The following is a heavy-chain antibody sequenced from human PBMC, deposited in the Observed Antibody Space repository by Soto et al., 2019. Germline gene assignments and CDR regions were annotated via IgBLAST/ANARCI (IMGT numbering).Heavy chain of an antibody. J-gene: IGHJ4*02. Sequence: EVQLVQSGAEVKKPGESLMISCQGSGNSFTSTWISWVRQTPGKGLEWMGRIDPIDSYTYYSPSFKGHVTITGDKSTTTAYLHWSSLKASDTAMYYCARRSCARTSCFFDYWGQGTLVAVSA. D-gene: IGHD2-2*01. CDR2: IDPIDSYT. V-gene: IGHV5-10-1*01. CDR3: ARRSCARTSCFFDY. CDR1: GNSFTSTW.